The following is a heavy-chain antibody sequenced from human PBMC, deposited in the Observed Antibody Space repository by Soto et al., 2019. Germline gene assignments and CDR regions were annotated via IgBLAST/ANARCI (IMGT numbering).Heavy chain of an antibody. Sequence: GGSLRLSCAASGFTFSSYGMHWVRQAPGKGLEWVAVISYDGSNKYYADSVKGRFTISRDNSKNTLYLQMNSLRAEDTALYYCAKDYAAGTRAGYFDYWGQGTLVTVSS. CDR1: GFTFSSYG. D-gene: IGHD6-13*01. CDR3: AKDYAAGTRAGYFDY. J-gene: IGHJ4*02. CDR2: ISYDGSNK. V-gene: IGHV3-30*18.